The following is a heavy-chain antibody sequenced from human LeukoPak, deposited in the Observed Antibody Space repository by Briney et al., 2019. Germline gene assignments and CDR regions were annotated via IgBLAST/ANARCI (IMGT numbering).Heavy chain of an antibody. CDR3: ARDSRYDILTGSFYGMDV. CDR2: ISGSGGST. Sequence: GGSLRLSCAASGFTFSSYAMSWVRQAPGKGLKWVSAISGSGGSTYYADSVKGRFTISRDNSKNTLYLQMNSLRAEDTAVYYCARDSRYDILTGSFYGMDVWGQGTTVTVSS. CDR1: GFTFSSYA. J-gene: IGHJ6*02. V-gene: IGHV3-23*01. D-gene: IGHD3-9*01.